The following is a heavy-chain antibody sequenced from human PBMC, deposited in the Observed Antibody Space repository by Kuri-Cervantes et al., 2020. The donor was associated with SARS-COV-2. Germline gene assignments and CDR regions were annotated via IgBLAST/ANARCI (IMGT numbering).Heavy chain of an antibody. D-gene: IGHD2-2*01. CDR2: IIPIFGIA. V-gene: IGHV1-69*10. J-gene: IGHJ6*02. Sequence: SVKFSCKASGGTFSSYAIGWVRPAPGQGLEWMGGIIPIFGIANYAQKFQGRVTITADKSTSTAYMELSSLRSDDTAVYYCATVNPALVPAAMGNYYYYGMDVWGHGTTVTVSS. CDR3: ATVNPALVPAAMGNYYYYGMDV. CDR1: GGTFSSYA.